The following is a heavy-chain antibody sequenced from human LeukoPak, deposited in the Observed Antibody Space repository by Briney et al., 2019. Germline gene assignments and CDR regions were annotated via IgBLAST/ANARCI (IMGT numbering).Heavy chain of an antibody. D-gene: IGHD2-2*01. V-gene: IGHV3-72*01. CDR2: IRKKSDSYTT. Sequence: GGSLRLSCVASGFTVSDHYLDWVRQAPGKGLEWVGLIRKKSDSYTTDYAASVKGRFTISRDDSTNSVYLQMSSLKSEDTAVYYCADIGSGCSNTRWGEGTVVTVST. CDR3: ADIGSGCSNTR. J-gene: IGHJ1*01. CDR1: GFTVSDHY.